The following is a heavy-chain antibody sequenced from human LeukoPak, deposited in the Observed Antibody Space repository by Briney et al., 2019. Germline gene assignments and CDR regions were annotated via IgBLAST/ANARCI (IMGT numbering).Heavy chain of an antibody. CDR1: GGSISSYY. Sequence: SETLSLTCTASGGSISSYYWSWIRQPPGKGLEWIGYIYYSGSTNYNPSLKSRVTISVDTSKNQFSLKLSSVTAADTAVYYCARAETQWLASYYFDYWGQGTLVTVSS. CDR3: ARAETQWLASYYFDY. CDR2: IYYSGST. J-gene: IGHJ4*02. V-gene: IGHV4-59*01. D-gene: IGHD6-19*01.